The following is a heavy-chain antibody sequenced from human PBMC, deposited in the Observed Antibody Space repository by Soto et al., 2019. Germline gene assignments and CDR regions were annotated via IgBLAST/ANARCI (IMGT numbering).Heavy chain of an antibody. D-gene: IGHD2-2*01. CDR2: IYTSGST. CDR3: ARACSSNSCYDVFDY. V-gene: IGHV4-4*07. CDR1: GGSIRSYY. J-gene: IGHJ4*02. Sequence: PSETHSLTCTVSGGSIRSYYGSWIRQPAGKGLEWIGRIYTSGSTNYNPSLKSRVTMSVDTSKNQFSLKLSSVTAADTAVYYCARACSSNSCYDVFDYWGQGTLVTVSS.